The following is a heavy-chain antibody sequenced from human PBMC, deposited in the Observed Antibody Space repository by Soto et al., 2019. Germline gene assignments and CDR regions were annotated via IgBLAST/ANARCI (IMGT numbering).Heavy chain of an antibody. D-gene: IGHD1-7*01. J-gene: IGHJ6*04. CDR3: ARGGSQDWNLGGDV. Sequence: GGSLRLSCAASGFTFSSYSMNWVRQAPGKGLEWVSSISSSSSYIYYADSVKGRFTISRDNAKNSLYLQMNSLRAEDTAVYYCARGGSQDWNLGGDVWGKGTTVTVSS. CDR1: GFTFSSYS. CDR2: ISSSSSYI. V-gene: IGHV3-21*01.